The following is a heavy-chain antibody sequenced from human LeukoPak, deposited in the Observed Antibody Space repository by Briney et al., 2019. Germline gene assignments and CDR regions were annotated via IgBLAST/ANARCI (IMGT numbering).Heavy chain of an antibody. CDR2: ISSSSSYI. J-gene: IGHJ3*02. CDR1: GFTFSSYS. CDR3: ASERYGANSDAFDI. V-gene: IGHV3-21*01. D-gene: IGHD4-23*01. Sequence: GGSLRLSCAASGFTFSSYSMNWVRQAPGKGLEWVSSISSSSSYIYYADSVKGRFTISIENAKNSLYLQMNSLRAEDTAVYYCASERYGANSDAFDIWGQGTMVTVSS.